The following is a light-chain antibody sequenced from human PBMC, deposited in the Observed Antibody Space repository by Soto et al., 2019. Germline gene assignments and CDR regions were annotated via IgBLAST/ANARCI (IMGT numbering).Light chain of an antibody. J-gene: IGKJ5*01. CDR1: QSISSW. CDR2: DAS. V-gene: IGKV1-5*01. Sequence: DSQMTQSPSTLSASVGDRVTITCRASQSISSWLAWYQQKPGKAPKLLIYDASSLESGVPSRVSGSGSGTEFTLTISSLQPDDFETYYCQQYNSFLLTFGQGTRLEI. CDR3: QQYNSFLLT.